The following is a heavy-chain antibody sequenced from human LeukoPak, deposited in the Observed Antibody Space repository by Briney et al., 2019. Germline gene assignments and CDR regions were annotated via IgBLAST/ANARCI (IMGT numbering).Heavy chain of an antibody. CDR1: GGSFSGYY. J-gene: IGHJ6*03. Sequence: SETLFLTCAVYGGSFSGYYWSWIRQPPGKGLEWIGEINHSGSTNYNPSLKSRVTISVDTSKNQFSLKLSSVTAADTAVYYCARGPQYCSSTSCYTHYYYYYYMDVWGKGTTVTVSS. CDR2: INHSGST. D-gene: IGHD2-2*02. CDR3: ARGPQYCSSTSCYTHYYYYYYMDV. V-gene: IGHV4-34*01.